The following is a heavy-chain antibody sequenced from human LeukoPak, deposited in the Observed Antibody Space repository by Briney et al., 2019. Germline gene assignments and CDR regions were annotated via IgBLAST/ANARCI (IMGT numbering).Heavy chain of an antibody. V-gene: IGHV3-21*01. Sequence: GGSLRLSCVASGFSFSTNSMNWVRQAPGKGLEWVSCITSSSSDTYYVDSVKGRFTISRDNAKNSLYLQMNSLRAEDTAVYYCARDQQCSGGSCYGAFDIWGQGTMVTVSS. CDR1: GFSFSTNS. CDR3: ARDQQCSGGSCYGAFDI. CDR2: ITSSSSDT. J-gene: IGHJ3*02. D-gene: IGHD2-15*01.